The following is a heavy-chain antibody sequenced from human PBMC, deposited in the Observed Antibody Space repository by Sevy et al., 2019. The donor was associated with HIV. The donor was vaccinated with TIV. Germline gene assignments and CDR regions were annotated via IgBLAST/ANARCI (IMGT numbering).Heavy chain of an antibody. D-gene: IGHD4-17*01. CDR2: VHNTGSA. Sequence: SETLSLTCTVSGGSVTRGQFYWSWIRQPAGKGLEWIGRVHNTGSATYNPSLRNRVGMSIDTSKNQFSLVLSSVTAADTAVYYCARHVGDYVFRYLDLWGRGTLVTVSS. CDR1: GGSVTRGQFY. V-gene: IGHV4-61*02. CDR3: ARHVGDYVFRYLDL. J-gene: IGHJ2*01.